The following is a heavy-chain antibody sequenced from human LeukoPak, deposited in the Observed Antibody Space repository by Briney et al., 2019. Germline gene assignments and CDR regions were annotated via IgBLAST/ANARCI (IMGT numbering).Heavy chain of an antibody. V-gene: IGHV3-23*01. D-gene: IGHD3-3*01. CDR1: GFTFSSYT. J-gene: IGHJ4*02. CDR2: ISGSGGST. Sequence: PGGSLRLSCAASGFTFSSYTMSWVRQAPGKGLEWVSGISGSGGSTYYADSVKGRFTISRDNAKNSLYLQMNSLRAEDTAVYYCARVSVRFLEWLPADFDYWGQGTLVTVSS. CDR3: ARVSVRFLEWLPADFDY.